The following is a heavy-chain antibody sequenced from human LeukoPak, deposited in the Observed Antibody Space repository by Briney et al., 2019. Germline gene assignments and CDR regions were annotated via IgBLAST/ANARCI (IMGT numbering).Heavy chain of an antibody. J-gene: IGHJ4*02. CDR1: GGTFSSYA. V-gene: IGHV1-69*13. Sequence: EASVKVSCKASGGTFSSYAISWVRQAPGQGLEWMGGIIPIFGTANYAQKFQGRVTITADESTSTAYMELSSLRSEDTVVYYCARVAVDTAAPFDYWGQGTLVTVSS. CDR3: ARVAVDTAAPFDY. CDR2: IIPIFGTA. D-gene: IGHD5-18*01.